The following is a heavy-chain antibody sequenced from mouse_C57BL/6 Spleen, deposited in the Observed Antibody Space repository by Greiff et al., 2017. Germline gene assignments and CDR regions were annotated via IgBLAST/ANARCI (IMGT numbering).Heavy chain of an antibody. CDR3: APIYYYGSSYGGDFDY. Sequence: EVQLRQSGPELVKPGASVKISCKASGYTFTDYYMNWVKQSHGKSLEWIGDINPNNGGTSYNQKFKGKATLTVDKSSSTAYMELRSLTSEDSAVYYCAPIYYYGSSYGGDFDYWGQGTTLTVSS. J-gene: IGHJ2*01. CDR2: INPNNGGT. CDR1: GYTFTDYY. V-gene: IGHV1-26*01. D-gene: IGHD1-1*01.